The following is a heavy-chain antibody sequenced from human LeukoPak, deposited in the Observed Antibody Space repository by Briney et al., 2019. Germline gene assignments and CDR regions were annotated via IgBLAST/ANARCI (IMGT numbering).Heavy chain of an antibody. D-gene: IGHD3-10*01. CDR2: IIPILGTA. V-gene: IGHV1-69*13. CDR1: GGTFSSYA. Sequence: SVKVSCKASGGTFSSYAISWVRQAPGQGLEWMGGIIPILGTANYAQKFQGRVTITADESTSTAYMELSSLRSEDTAVYYCARGQHLAYYYGSGSYGDWFDPWGQGTLVTVSS. J-gene: IGHJ5*02. CDR3: ARGQHLAYYYGSGSYGDWFDP.